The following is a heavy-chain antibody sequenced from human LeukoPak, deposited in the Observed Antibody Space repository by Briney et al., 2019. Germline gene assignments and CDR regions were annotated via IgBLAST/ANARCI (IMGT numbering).Heavy chain of an antibody. D-gene: IGHD1-26*01. V-gene: IGHV3-21*01. J-gene: IGHJ4*02. CDR3: ARVGGNWELRDVFDY. CDR2: ISSSSSYI. CDR1: GFTFSSYS. Sequence: PGGSLRLSCAASGFTFSSYSMNWVRQAPGKGLEWVSSISSSSSYIYYADSVKGRFTISRDNAKNSLYLQMNSLRAEDTAVYYCARVGGNWELRDVFDYWGQGTLVTASS.